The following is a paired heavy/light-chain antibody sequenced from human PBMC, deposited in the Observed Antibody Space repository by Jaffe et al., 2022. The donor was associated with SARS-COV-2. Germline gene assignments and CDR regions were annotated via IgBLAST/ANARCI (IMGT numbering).Heavy chain of an antibody. D-gene: IGHD4-4*01. CDR2: ITWNSDNI. CDR1: GFTFKDYA. V-gene: IGHV3-9*01. CDR3: AKKYGDSNYVFDY. Sequence: EVQLVESGGGLVQPGRSLRLSCAASGFTFKDYAMYWVRQAPGKGLEWVSGITWNSDNIDYADSVRGRFTISRDNAKNSLYLQMNSLRVEDTALYYCAKKYGDSNYVFDYWGPGTLVTVSS. J-gene: IGHJ4*02.
Light chain of an antibody. J-gene: IGKJ1*01. CDR3: QQYRT. CDR1: QSVRSSH. Sequence: EIVLTQSPGTLSLSPGERATLSCRASQSVRSSHLGWYQQKPGQAPRLLIYGASSRATGIPDRFSGSGSGTDFTLTISRLEPEDFAVYYCQQYRTFGQGTKVEIK. V-gene: IGKV3-20*01. CDR2: GAS.